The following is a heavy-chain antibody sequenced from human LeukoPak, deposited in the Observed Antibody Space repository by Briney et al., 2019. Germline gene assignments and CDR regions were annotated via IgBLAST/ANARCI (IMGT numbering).Heavy chain of an antibody. CDR1: GDIVSSNSAA. D-gene: IGHD7-27*01. CDR2: TYYRSKWYN. CDR3: ARELWGSLYYFDY. V-gene: IGHV6-1*01. Sequence: SQTLSLTCAISGDIVSSNSAAWNWIRQSSSRGLEWLGRTYYRSKWYNDYAVSVKSRITINPDASKNQFSLQLNSVTPEDTAVYYCARELWGSLYYFDYWGQGTLVTVSS. J-gene: IGHJ4*02.